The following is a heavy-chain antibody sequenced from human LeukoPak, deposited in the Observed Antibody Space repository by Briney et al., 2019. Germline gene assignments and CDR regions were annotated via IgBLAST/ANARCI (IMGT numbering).Heavy chain of an antibody. Sequence: SETLSLTCAVYGGSFSGYYWSWIRQPPGKGLEWIGEINHSGSTNYNPSLKSRVTISVDTSKNQFSLKLSSVTAADTAVYYCARDNYDFWSGYHHLGMDVWGQGTTVTVSS. J-gene: IGHJ6*02. CDR3: ARDNYDFWSGYHHLGMDV. V-gene: IGHV4-34*01. D-gene: IGHD3-3*01. CDR1: GGSFSGYY. CDR2: INHSGST.